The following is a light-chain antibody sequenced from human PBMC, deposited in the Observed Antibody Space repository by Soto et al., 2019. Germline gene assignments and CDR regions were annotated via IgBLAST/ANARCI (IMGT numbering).Light chain of an antibody. CDR1: QSIHRW. Sequence: DIQMTQSPSTLSASVGDRVTITCRASQSIHRWLAWYQQKPGKAPKLLIYDASSLQSGVPSRFSGSGSGTEFTLTISSLQPDDFGSYYCQRYNNYSPTVGQRTKLEIK. CDR3: QRYNNYSPT. CDR2: DAS. V-gene: IGKV1-5*01. J-gene: IGKJ2*01.